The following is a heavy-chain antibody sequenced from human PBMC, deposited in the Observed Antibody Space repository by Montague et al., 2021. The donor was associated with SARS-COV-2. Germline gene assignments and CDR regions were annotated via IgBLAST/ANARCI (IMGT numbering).Heavy chain of an antibody. Sequence: SLILSCAASGFTFSNSAMNWIRQAPGKGLEWVSGSSGSDGGTHYADSVKGRFTISRDNSKNVLYLQMNSLRAEDTALYYCAKDSYYYGLGYGMDVWGQGTMVTVSS. V-gene: IGHV3-23*01. CDR1: GFTFSNSA. CDR3: AKDSYYYGLGYGMDV. J-gene: IGHJ6*02. D-gene: IGHD3-10*01. CDR2: SSGSDGGT.